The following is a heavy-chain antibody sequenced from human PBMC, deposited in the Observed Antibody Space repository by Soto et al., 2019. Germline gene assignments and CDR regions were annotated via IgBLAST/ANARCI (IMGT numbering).Heavy chain of an antibody. CDR2: IYYTGNT. Sequence: SETLSLTCSVSGDSINSYYWNWIRQPPGKGLEWIGYIYYTGNTNYNPSLKSRVIISLDMSKNQFSLSLSSVTAADTAVYYCARSGNNWFDPWGQGTLVTVSS. CDR3: ARSGNNWFDP. V-gene: IGHV4-59*01. CDR1: GDSINSYY. J-gene: IGHJ5*02.